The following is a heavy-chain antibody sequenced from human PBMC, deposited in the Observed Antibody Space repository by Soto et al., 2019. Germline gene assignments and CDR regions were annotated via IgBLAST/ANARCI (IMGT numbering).Heavy chain of an antibody. CDR2: INAGDGVT. D-gene: IGHD3-10*01. V-gene: IGHV1-3*01. Sequence: QVQLVQSGAEVKKPGASVKVSCNASGYTFTSYAIHWVRQAPGQRLEWMGWINAGDGVTKYSQKFQGRVTITWDTSASTAYMELSSLRSEDTAVFYCARGDAGTDFDYWGQGTLVTVSS. CDR1: GYTFTSYA. J-gene: IGHJ4*02. CDR3: ARGDAGTDFDY.